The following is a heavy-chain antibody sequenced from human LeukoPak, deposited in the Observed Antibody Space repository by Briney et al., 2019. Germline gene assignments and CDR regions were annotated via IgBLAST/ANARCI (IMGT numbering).Heavy chain of an antibody. D-gene: IGHD3-22*01. CDR3: ARGPYSYDSSGAFDI. J-gene: IGHJ3*02. Sequence: PSETLSLTCTVSGGSISSYFWSWVRQSPGKGLEWIGFMHHSGSANSNPSLKSRVTISMDTSKNQFSLKMSSVTAADTAVYFCARGPYSYDSSGAFDIWGQGTMVTVSS. V-gene: IGHV4-59*01. CDR1: GGSISSYF. CDR2: MHHSGSA.